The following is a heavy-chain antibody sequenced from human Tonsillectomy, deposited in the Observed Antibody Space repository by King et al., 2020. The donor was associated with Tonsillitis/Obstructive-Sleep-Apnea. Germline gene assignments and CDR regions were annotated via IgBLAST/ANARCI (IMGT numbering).Heavy chain of an antibody. CDR2: ISSSGSTI. CDR3: AREGTVTDDAFDL. Sequence: VQLVESGGGLVQPGGSLRLSCAASGFTFSSYEMNWVRQAPGKGLEWVSYISSSGSTIYYADSVKGRFTISRDNAKNSLYLQMNSLRAEDTAVYYCAREGTVTDDAFDLWGQGTMLTVSS. V-gene: IGHV3-48*03. D-gene: IGHD4-17*01. CDR1: GFTFSSYE. J-gene: IGHJ3*01.